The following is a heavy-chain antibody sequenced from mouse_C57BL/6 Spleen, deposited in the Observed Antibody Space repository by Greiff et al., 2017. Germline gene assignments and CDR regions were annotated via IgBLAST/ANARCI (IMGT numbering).Heavy chain of an antibody. D-gene: IGHD2-4*01. J-gene: IGHJ2*01. CDR3: ARGNYDYAVFDY. V-gene: IGHV5-16*01. CDR2: INYDGSST. Sequence: DVKLVESEGGLVQPGSSMKLSCTASGFTFSDYYMAWVRQVPEKGLEWVANINYDGSSTYSLDSLKSRFLISRDNANNILYLQMSSLKSEDTATXYCARGNYDYAVFDYWGQGTTLTVAS. CDR1: GFTFSDYY.